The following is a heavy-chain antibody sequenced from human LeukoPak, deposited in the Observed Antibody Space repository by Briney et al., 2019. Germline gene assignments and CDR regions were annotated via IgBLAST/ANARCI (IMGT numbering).Heavy chain of an antibody. CDR3: ARGRRYQLLSL. CDR2: IYYSGST. Sequence: PSETLSLTCTVSGGSISSYYWSWIRQPPGKGLEWIGYIYYSGSTNYNPSLKSRVTISVDTSKNQFSLKLSSVTAADTAVYYCARGRRYQLLSLWGQGTLVTVSS. D-gene: IGHD2-2*01. V-gene: IGHV4-59*12. J-gene: IGHJ4*02. CDR1: GGSISSYY.